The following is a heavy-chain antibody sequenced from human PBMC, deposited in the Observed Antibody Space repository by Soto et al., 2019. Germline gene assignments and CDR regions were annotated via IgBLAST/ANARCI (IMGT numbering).Heavy chain of an antibody. CDR2: INHSGST. Sequence: SVTLSLTCAVYGGSFIGYYWSWIRQPPGKGLEWIGEINHSGSTNYNPSLKSRVTISVDTSKNQFSLKLSSVTAANTAVYYCASRAFSTTGTKPGPFDYWGQGTLVTVSS. D-gene: IGHD1-1*01. V-gene: IGHV4-34*01. CDR3: ASRAFSTTGTKPGPFDY. J-gene: IGHJ4*02. CDR1: GGSFIGYY.